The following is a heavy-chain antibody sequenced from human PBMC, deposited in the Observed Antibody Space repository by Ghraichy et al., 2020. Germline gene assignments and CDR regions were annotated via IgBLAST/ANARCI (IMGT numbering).Heavy chain of an antibody. CDR3: ATVFWPAIAVADSEYFQH. V-gene: IGHV1-24*01. Sequence: ASVKVSCKVSGYTLTELSMHWVRQAPGKGLEWMGGFDPEDGETIYAQKFQGRVTMTEDTSTDTAYMELSSLRSEDTAVYYCATVFWPAIAVADSEYFQHCGQGTLVTVSS. CDR1: GYTLTELS. D-gene: IGHD6-19*01. J-gene: IGHJ1*01. CDR2: FDPEDGET.